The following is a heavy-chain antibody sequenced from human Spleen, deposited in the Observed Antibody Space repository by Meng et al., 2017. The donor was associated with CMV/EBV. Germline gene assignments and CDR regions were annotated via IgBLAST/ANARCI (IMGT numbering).Heavy chain of an antibody. CDR2: IGAKAGGT. J-gene: IGHJ4*02. Sequence: ETLSLTCAASGFTFSSHAMHWVRQAPGKGLEWVAAIGAKAGGTYYADSVKGRFTISRDNAKNTLFLQMNSLRAEDTAVYYCAKYSAVGERLYYFDYWGQGTLVTVSS. CDR3: AKYSAVGERLYYFDY. V-gene: IGHV3-23*01. D-gene: IGHD2-21*01. CDR1: GFTFSSHA.